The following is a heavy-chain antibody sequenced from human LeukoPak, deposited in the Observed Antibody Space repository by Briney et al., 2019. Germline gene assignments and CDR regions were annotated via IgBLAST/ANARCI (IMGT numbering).Heavy chain of an antibody. D-gene: IGHD6-13*01. Sequence: GGSLRLSCAASGLPFSVYWMHWVRQAPGKGLVWVSRSKSDGSGSIYADSVKGRFTISRDNAKTTLYLQLNSLTAEDSAVYYCATEADGNRVDYWGQGTLVTVSS. CDR2: SKSDGSGS. CDR3: ATEADGNRVDY. CDR1: GLPFSVYW. J-gene: IGHJ4*02. V-gene: IGHV3-74*01.